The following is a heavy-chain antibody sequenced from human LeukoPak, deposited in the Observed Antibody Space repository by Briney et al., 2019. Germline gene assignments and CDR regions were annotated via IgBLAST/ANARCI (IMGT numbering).Heavy chain of an antibody. J-gene: IGHJ3*02. CDR3: ARALVGGTQDAYDI. V-gene: IGHV3-53*01. CDR1: GFTVSSNY. Sequence: GGSLRLSCAASGFTVSSNYMSWVRQAPGKGLEWVSVIYSGGSTYYADSVEGRFTISRDNSKNTLSLQMNSLRAEDTAVYYCARALVGGTQDAYDIWGQGTMVTVSS. D-gene: IGHD1-26*01. CDR2: IYSGGST.